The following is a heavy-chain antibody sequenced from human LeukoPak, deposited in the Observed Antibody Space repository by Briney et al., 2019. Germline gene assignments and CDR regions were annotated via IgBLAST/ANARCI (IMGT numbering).Heavy chain of an antibody. Sequence: ASVKVSCKASGYTFTSYYMHWVRQAPGQGLEWMGWMNPNSGNTGYAQKFQGRVTITRSTSISTAYMELSSLRSEDTAVYYCARAVGYYDSSGYYSRWFDPWGQGTLVTVSS. J-gene: IGHJ5*02. D-gene: IGHD3-22*01. CDR2: MNPNSGNT. CDR3: ARAVGYYDSSGYYSRWFDP. V-gene: IGHV1-8*03. CDR1: GYTFTSYY.